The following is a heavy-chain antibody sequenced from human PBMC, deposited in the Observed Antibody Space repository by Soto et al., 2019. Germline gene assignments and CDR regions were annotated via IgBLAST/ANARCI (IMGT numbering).Heavy chain of an antibody. V-gene: IGHV3-9*01. Sequence: EVQLVESGGGLVQPGRSLRLSCAASGFTFDDYAMHWVRQAPGKGLEWVSGISWNSGSIGYADSVKGRFTISRDNAKNSLYLQMNSLRAEDTALYYCAKGATGYSSSWYDYWGHGTLVTVSS. CDR3: AKGATGYSSSWYDY. CDR2: ISWNSGSI. D-gene: IGHD6-13*01. CDR1: GFTFDDYA. J-gene: IGHJ5*01.